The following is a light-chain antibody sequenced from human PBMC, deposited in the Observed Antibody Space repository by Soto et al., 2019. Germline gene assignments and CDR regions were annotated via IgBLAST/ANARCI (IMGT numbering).Light chain of an antibody. J-gene: IGKJ3*01. CDR3: KKYYSYTGFN. CDR1: QGISSY. V-gene: IGKV1-8*01. CDR2: TAS. Sequence: AIGITQSPSSFSSSTGDRVTMTCLSSQGISSYLAWYQQKPGKAPKPLIYTASTLQSGVPSRFSGSGPGTDLTITISCMKSEDFENYYCKKYYSYTGFNFGPGTKVAIK.